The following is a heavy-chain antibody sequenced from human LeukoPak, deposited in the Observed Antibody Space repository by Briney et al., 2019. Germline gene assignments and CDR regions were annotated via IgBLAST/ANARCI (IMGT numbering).Heavy chain of an antibody. CDR1: GFTFSSYW. V-gene: IGHV3-74*01. Sequence: GGSLRLSCAASGFTFSSYWMHWVRQAPGKGLVCVSRINSDGSSTSYADSVKGRFTISRDNAKNTLYLQMNSLRAEDTAVYYCARGFGQLWFGELLHYDYWGQGTLVTVSS. J-gene: IGHJ4*02. D-gene: IGHD3-10*01. CDR3: ARGFGQLWFGELLHYDY. CDR2: INSDGSST.